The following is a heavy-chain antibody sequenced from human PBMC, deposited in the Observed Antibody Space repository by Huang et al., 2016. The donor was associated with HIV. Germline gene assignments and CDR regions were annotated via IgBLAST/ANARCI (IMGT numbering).Heavy chain of an antibody. D-gene: IGHD6-19*01. Sequence: EVQLVESGGGLVQPGRSLRLSCAASGFTFDAYAMPWVRQATGKGLEWVSGISWNSGNIGYADSVKGRFTISRDNAKNSLYLQMNSLRAEDMALYYCAKGSKQWLVGSHFDYWGQGTLVTVSS. V-gene: IGHV3-9*03. CDR1: GFTFDAYA. CDR3: AKGSKQWLVGSHFDY. CDR2: ISWNSGNI. J-gene: IGHJ4*02.